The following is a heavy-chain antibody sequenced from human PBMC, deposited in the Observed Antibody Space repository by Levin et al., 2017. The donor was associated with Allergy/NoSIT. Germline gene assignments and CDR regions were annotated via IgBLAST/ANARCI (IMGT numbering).Heavy chain of an antibody. Sequence: PSETLSLTCTVSGGSIDSGAYYWSWIRQPPGKGLEYIGCIYYTGSTYYNSSLKSRVTISRDTSKNQFSLHLTSVTVADTAVYYCARDAFPHYARDYWGQGTLVTVSS. D-gene: IGHD4-17*01. CDR3: ARDAFPHYARDY. CDR2: IYYTGST. J-gene: IGHJ4*02. CDR1: GGSIDSGAYY. V-gene: IGHV4-31*03.